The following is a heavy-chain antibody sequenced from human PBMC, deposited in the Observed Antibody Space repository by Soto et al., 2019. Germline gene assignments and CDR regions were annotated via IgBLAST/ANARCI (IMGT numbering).Heavy chain of an antibody. J-gene: IGHJ5*01. D-gene: IGHD6-13*01. CDR1: GFTFSYYF. Sequence: GWSLRLSCSASGFTFSYYFMAWIRQAPGKGLEWLSYISHTGSVTYYADSVKGRFSISRDNATNSLYLQMNSLRAEDTAVYYCARTPRPVIAAGSYDSWGQGTLVTVSP. CDR3: ARTPRPVIAAGSYDS. CDR2: ISHTGSVT. V-gene: IGHV3-11*01.